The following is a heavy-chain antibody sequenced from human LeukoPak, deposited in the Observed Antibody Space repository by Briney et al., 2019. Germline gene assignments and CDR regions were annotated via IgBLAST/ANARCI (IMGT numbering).Heavy chain of an antibody. Sequence: GGSLRLSCAFTFSSYAMSWVRQAPGKGLEWVSAISGSGGTPYYADSVKGRFTISRDNSKKILYLQMNSLRVEDTAVYYCAKASVAVAENWFDPWGRGTLVTVSS. J-gene: IGHJ5*02. CDR1: FTFSSYA. V-gene: IGHV3-23*01. D-gene: IGHD6-19*01. CDR3: AKASVAVAENWFDP. CDR2: ISGSGGTP.